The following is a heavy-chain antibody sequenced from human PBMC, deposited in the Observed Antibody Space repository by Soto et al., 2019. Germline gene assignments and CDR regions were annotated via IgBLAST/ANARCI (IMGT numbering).Heavy chain of an antibody. Sequence: EMHLLESGGGLVQPGGSLRLSCAGSGFIFSGYTINWVRQAPGKGLEWVSSVSGSGEVTYYAASVKGRFTISRDNSKNTLFLQMDSLRVEDTVIYYCAKESLKGTGYDRFDSWGQGTLVTVSS. CDR3: AKESLKGTGYDRFDS. J-gene: IGHJ4*02. CDR2: VSGSGEVT. V-gene: IGHV3-23*01. CDR1: GFIFSGYT. D-gene: IGHD2-8*02.